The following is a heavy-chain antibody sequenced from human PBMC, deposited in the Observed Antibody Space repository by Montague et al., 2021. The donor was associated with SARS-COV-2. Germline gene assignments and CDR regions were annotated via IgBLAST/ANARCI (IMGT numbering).Heavy chain of an antibody. CDR1: GGSIRSGSYY. V-gene: IGHV4-61*02. J-gene: IGHJ6*02. CDR3: ARDFGGDFDWAGYYYYYGMDV. CDR2: IYTNGST. D-gene: IGHD3-9*01. Sequence: TLSLTCTVAGGSIRSGSYYWSWIRQPAGRGLEWIGRIYTNGSTNYNPSLKSRVTISVDTSKNQFSLKLSSVTAADTAVYYCARDFGGDFDWAGYYYYYGMDVWGQGTTVAVSS.